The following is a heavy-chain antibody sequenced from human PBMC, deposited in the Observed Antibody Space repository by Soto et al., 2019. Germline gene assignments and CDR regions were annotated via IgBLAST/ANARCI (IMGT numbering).Heavy chain of an antibody. J-gene: IGHJ6*02. D-gene: IGHD1-7*01. CDR2: ISHDGTTK. V-gene: IGHV3-30*18. CDR3: AKGTRTVGPPGMDV. Sequence: PGGSLRLSCAASGFSFSTFGMHWVRQAPHKGLEWVTIISHDGTTKFYADSVKGRFTISRDNSKNTLYLQMNSLRDEDTAVYYCAKGTRTVGPPGMDVWGQGTTVTVSS. CDR1: GFSFSTFG.